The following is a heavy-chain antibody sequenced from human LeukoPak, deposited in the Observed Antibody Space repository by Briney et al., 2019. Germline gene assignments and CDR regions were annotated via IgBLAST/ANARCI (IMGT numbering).Heavy chain of an antibody. D-gene: IGHD3-10*01. V-gene: IGHV4-59*01. J-gene: IGHJ4*02. Sequence: GSLRLSCAASGFTFSSYAMSWIRQPPGKGLEWIGYIYYSGSTNYNPSLKSRVTISVDTSKNRFSLKLSSVTAADTAVYYCARGYGSGSPVDYWGQGTLVTVSS. CDR3: ARGYGSGSPVDY. CDR2: IYYSGST. CDR1: GFTFSSYA.